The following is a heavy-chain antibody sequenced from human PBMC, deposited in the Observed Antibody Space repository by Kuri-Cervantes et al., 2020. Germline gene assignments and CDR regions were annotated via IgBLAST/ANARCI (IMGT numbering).Heavy chain of an antibody. CDR2: ISWNSGSI. CDR3: ARRTTALAY. Sequence: SLKISCAASEFTFDDYAMHWVRQAPGKGLEWVSGISWNSGSIGYADSVKGRFTISRDNAKNSLYLQMNSLRAEDTAVYYCARRTTALAYWGQGTLVTVSS. V-gene: IGHV3-9*01. D-gene: IGHD1-7*01. J-gene: IGHJ4*02. CDR1: EFTFDDYA.